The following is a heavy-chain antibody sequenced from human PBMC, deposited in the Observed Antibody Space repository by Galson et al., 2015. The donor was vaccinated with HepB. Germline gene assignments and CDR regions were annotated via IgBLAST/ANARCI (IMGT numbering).Heavy chain of an antibody. J-gene: IGHJ5*02. CDR3: VIEVPSGFDP. Sequence: SLRLSCAASGFSLSDYWMSWVRQAPEKGLEWIGRIRSKGDGGTADHAANVKGRFTISKDDSKNTLFLQINSLKIEDTAVYYWVIEVPSGFDPWGQGTLVTVSS. V-gene: IGHV3-15*01. CDR2: IRSKGDGGTA. CDR1: GFSLSDYW.